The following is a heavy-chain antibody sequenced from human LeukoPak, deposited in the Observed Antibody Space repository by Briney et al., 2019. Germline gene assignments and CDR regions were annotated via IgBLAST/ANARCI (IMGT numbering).Heavy chain of an antibody. Sequence: NPSETLSLTCTVSGGSINSNNWWSWVRQPPGKGLEWIGEIYHSGSTNYNPSLKSRVTISVDKTKNQFSLKLSSVTAADTAVYYCARVMGIAVAVGGFDPWGQGTLVTVSS. J-gene: IGHJ5*02. CDR3: ARVMGIAVAVGGFDP. CDR2: IYHSGST. D-gene: IGHD6-19*01. CDR1: GGSINSNNW. V-gene: IGHV4-4*02.